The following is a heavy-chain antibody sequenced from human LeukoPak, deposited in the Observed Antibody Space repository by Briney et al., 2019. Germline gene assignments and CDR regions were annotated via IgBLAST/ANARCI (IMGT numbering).Heavy chain of an antibody. Sequence: GASVEVSCKASGYTFTSYGISWVRQAPGQGLEWMGWISAYNGNTNYAQKLQGRVTVTTDTSTSTAYMELRSLRSDDTAVYYCARERDTAMVTDYYYYMDVWGEGTTVTISS. CDR1: GYTFTSYG. CDR2: ISAYNGNT. J-gene: IGHJ6*03. CDR3: ARERDTAMVTDYYYYMDV. V-gene: IGHV1-18*01. D-gene: IGHD5-18*01.